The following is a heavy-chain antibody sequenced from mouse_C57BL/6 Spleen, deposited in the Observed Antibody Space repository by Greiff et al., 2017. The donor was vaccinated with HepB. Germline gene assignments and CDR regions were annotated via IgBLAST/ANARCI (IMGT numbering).Heavy chain of an antibody. D-gene: IGHD2-4*01. J-gene: IGHJ2*01. V-gene: IGHV1-42*01. CDR3: ARSGYDYDVPLDY. Sequence: VQLQQSGPELVKPGASVKISCKASGYSFTGYYMNWVKQSPEKSLEWIGEINPSTGGTTYNQKFKAKATLTVDKSSSTAYMQLKSLTSEDSAVYYCARSGYDYDVPLDYWGQGTTLTVSS. CDR1: GYSFTGYY. CDR2: INPSTGGT.